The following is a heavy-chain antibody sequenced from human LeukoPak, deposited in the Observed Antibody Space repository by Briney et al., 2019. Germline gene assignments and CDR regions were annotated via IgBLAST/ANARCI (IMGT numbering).Heavy chain of an antibody. CDR2: INWNGGST. CDR3: ARTGSSGWYKGYYYYMDV. D-gene: IGHD6-19*01. J-gene: IGHJ6*03. V-gene: IGHV3-20*04. Sequence: PGGSLRLSCAASGFTFDDYGMSWVRHAPGKGLEWVSGINWNGGSTVYADSVKGRFTISRDNAKDSLYLQMNSLRAEDTAVYYCARTGSSGWYKGYYYYMDVWGKGTTVTISS. CDR1: GFTFDDYG.